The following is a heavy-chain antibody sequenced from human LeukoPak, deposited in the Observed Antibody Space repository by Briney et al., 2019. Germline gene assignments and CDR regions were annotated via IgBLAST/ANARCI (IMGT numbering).Heavy chain of an antibody. CDR2: ISSNGGST. CDR3: GRGAVAGIPPDY. Sequence: PGGSLRLSCSAYGFTFSSYAMHWDRQAPGKGLEYVSAISSNGGSTYYADSVKGRFTISRDNSKNPLYLQMSSLRAEDTAVYYCGRGAVAGIPPDYWGQGTLVTVSS. D-gene: IGHD6-19*01. V-gene: IGHV3-64D*06. J-gene: IGHJ4*02. CDR1: GFTFSSYA.